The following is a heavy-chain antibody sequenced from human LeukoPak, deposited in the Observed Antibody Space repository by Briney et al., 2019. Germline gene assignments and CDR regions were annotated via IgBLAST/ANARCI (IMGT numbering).Heavy chain of an antibody. CDR1: GFTFSSYG. V-gene: IGHV3-30*02. J-gene: IGHJ4*02. CDR3: AKDLCSSTSCYFGDY. CDR2: IRYDGSNK. D-gene: IGHD2-2*01. Sequence: GGSLRLSCAASGFTFSSYGMHWVRQAPGEGLEWVVFIRYDGSNKYYADSVKGRFTISRDNSKNTLYLQMNGLRAEDTAVYYCAKDLCSSTSCYFGDYWGQGTLVTVSS.